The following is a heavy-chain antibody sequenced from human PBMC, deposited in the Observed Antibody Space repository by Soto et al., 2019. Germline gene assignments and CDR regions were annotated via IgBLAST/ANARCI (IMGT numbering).Heavy chain of an antibody. CDR2: IIGTGGRT. CDR1: GFTFNSYA. Sequence: PGGSLRLSCAASGFTFNSYAMSWVRQAPGKGLEWVSTIIGTGGRTYYADSVKGRFTISRDNSKNTLYLQMNSLRAEDTSVYYCAKEGGLSGSYYISSSYYFDYWGQGTLVTVSS. V-gene: IGHV3-23*01. J-gene: IGHJ4*02. D-gene: IGHD1-26*01. CDR3: AKEGGLSGSYYISSSYYFDY.